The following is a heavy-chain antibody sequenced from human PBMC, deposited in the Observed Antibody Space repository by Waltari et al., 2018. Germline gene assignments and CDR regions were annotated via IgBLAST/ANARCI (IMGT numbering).Heavy chain of an antibody. CDR1: GFTSRSHW. J-gene: IGHJ4*02. D-gene: IGHD1-1*01. CDR2: INTDGSST. CDR3: TRGGVEPFDY. Sequence: EVQLVESGGGLVQHGGSLRLSCADSGFTSRSHWMHWVRQAPGKGLVWVSRINTDGSSTYYADSVKGRFTISRDNAKNTLYLQMISLRAEDTAVYYCTRGGVEPFDYWGQGALVTVSS. V-gene: IGHV3-74*02.